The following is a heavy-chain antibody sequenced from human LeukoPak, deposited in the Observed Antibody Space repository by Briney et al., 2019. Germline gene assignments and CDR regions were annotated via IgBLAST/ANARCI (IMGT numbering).Heavy chain of an antibody. CDR1: GGSISSGGYY. V-gene: IGHV4-31*03. Sequence: SQTLSLTCTVSGGSISSGGYYWSWIRQHPGKGLEWIGYIYYSGSTYYNPSLKSRVTISVDTSKNQFSLKLSSVTAADTAVYYCARDRATTKGGSGSYPKGLVVDPWGQGTLVTVSS. D-gene: IGHD3-10*01. J-gene: IGHJ5*02. CDR2: IYYSGST. CDR3: ARDRATTKGGSGSYPKGLVVDP.